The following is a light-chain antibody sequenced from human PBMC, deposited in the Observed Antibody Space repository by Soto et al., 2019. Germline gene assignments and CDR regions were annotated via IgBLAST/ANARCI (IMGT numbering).Light chain of an antibody. CDR1: SSNIGSNT. Sequence: QSVLTQPPSASGTPGQRVTISCSGSSSNIGSNTVNWYQQLPGTAPKLLIYSNNQRTSGVPDRFSGSESGTSASLAISGLQSEDEAEYYCAAWDDSLNGQGVFGGGTKLTVL. V-gene: IGLV1-44*01. CDR2: SNN. J-gene: IGLJ2*01. CDR3: AAWDDSLNGQGV.